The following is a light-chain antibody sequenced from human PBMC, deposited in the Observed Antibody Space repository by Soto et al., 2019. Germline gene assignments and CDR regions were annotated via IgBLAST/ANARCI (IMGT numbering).Light chain of an antibody. V-gene: IGLV1-40*01. J-gene: IGLJ1*01. CDR2: ANT. Sequence: QAVVTQPPSVSGAPGQRVTISCTGSSSNIGAAYDVHWYQQLPGTAPKLLIYANTNRPSGVPDRFSGSKSGASASLAIAGLQAEDEADYYCQSYDSSLSGSSVVGTGTKVTVL. CDR1: SSNIGAAYD. CDR3: QSYDSSLSGSSV.